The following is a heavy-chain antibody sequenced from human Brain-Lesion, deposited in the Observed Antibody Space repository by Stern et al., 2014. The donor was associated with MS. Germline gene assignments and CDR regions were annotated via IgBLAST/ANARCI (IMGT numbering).Heavy chain of an antibody. V-gene: IGHV3-7*01. J-gene: IGHJ5*02. D-gene: IGHD1-7*01. Sequence: EVQLVESGGGLVQPGESLRLSCAVSGFTFSNYWMTWVRQAPGKGLEWVGSIKTDGSEKSYGASVKGRFTISRDNAKNSLYLQMNSLRAEDTAVYYCARAVRELGTWGQGTLVTVSS. CDR3: ARAVRELGT. CDR2: IKTDGSEK. CDR1: GFTFSNYW.